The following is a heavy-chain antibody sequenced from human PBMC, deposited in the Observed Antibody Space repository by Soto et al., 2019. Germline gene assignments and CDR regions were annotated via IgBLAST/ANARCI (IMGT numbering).Heavy chain of an antibody. CDR1: GHSLNKYD. CDR2: VNPNSGET. J-gene: IGHJ5*02. D-gene: IGHD1-1*01. Sequence: QVQLVQSGAEVREPGASVKVSCKASGHSLNKYDINWVRQAPGQGLEWMGWVNPNSGETGSAQKFQGRSTMTRNTSIITVYMELRSLRSDDTAVSFCPDTGGPCGQGPLVTVSS. CDR3: PDTGGP. V-gene: IGHV1-8*01.